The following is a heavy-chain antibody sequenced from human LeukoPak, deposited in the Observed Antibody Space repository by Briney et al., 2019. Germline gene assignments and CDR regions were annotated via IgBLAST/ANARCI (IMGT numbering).Heavy chain of an antibody. CDR2: ISHDGSDK. J-gene: IGHJ4*02. D-gene: IGHD3-22*01. V-gene: IGHV3-30*03. CDR1: GFTFSSYW. Sequence: PGGSLRLSCAASGFTFSSYWMSWVRQAPGKGLEWVALISHDGSDKYYADSVKGRFPISRDNSNNMLYLEMNSLTIEDTAVYYCARNSDYYDYSPQSVWGQGTLVTVSS. CDR3: ARNSDYYDYSPQSV.